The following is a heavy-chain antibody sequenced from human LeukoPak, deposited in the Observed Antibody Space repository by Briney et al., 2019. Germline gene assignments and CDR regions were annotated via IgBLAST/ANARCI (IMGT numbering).Heavy chain of an antibody. CDR1: GYTFTGYY. Sequence: ASVKVSCKASGYTFTGYYMHWVRQAPERGLEWMGWINPNSGGTNYAQKFQGRVTMTRDTSVSTAYMELSSLRSDDSAVYFCSRASTMAAPGAMPNDFWGQGTLVTVSS. D-gene: IGHD6-13*01. CDR3: SRASTMAAPGAMPNDF. V-gene: IGHV1-2*02. J-gene: IGHJ4*02. CDR2: INPNSGGT.